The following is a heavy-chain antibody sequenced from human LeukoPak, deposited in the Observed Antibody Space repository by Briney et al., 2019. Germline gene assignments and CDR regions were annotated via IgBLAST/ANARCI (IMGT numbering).Heavy chain of an antibody. CDR2: IYYSGST. Sequence: PSETLSLTCTVSGGSISSSRYYWGWIRQPPGKGLEWIGSIYYSGSTYFNPSLKSRVTFSVDTSKNQFSLKMSSVTAADTAVYYCARDRCSGDTCYFPHYFDNWGQGTLVTVSS. D-gene: IGHD2-15*01. V-gene: IGHV4-39*07. CDR3: ARDRCSGDTCYFPHYFDN. J-gene: IGHJ4*02. CDR1: GGSISSSRYY.